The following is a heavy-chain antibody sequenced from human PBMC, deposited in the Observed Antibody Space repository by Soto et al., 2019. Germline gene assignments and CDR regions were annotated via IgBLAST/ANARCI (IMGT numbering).Heavy chain of an antibody. CDR3: AGDSPPVDY. J-gene: IGHJ4*02. V-gene: IGHV1-18*01. Sequence: QVQLVQSGAEVKKPGASVKVACKASGYTFTSYGITWGRQAPGQGLERMGWISAYNGNTKYAQKLQRRVTMTTDTSTSTAYMGLSSLRSHDTAVYYCAGDSPPVDYWGQATLVTVSS. CDR1: GYTFTSYG. CDR2: ISAYNGNT.